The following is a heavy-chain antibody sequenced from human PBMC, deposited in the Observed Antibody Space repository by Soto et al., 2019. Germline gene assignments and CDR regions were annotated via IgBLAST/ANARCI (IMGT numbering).Heavy chain of an antibody. D-gene: IGHD2-15*01. V-gene: IGHV4-39*02. J-gene: IGHJ3*02. CDR3: AARYLSYCSGVSCRPPSAFDI. Sequence: QLQLQESGPGLMKPSETLSLTCTVSGGSISSSRHYWVWIRQPPGKGLEWIGGVYYSGGTYATPSLESRPTISVYTSRHDFSLKRNSVTAAYTAFYYCAARYLSYCSGVSCRPPSAFDICGQGTMVTVSS. CDR1: GGSISSSRHY. CDR2: VYYSGGT.